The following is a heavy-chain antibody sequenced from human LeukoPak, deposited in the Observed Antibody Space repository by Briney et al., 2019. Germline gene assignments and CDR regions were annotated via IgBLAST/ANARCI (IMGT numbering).Heavy chain of an antibody. J-gene: IGHJ6*03. CDR2: IYTSGST. D-gene: IGHD4-17*01. CDR3: ARDYGYGADYYYYYMDV. CDR1: GGSISSYY. Sequence: SETLSLTCTVSGGSISSYYWSWIRQPAGKGLEWIGRIYTSGSTNYNPSLKSRVTMSVDTSKNQFSLKLSSVTAADTAVYYCARDYGYGADYYYYYMDVWGKGTTVTVSS. V-gene: IGHV4-4*07.